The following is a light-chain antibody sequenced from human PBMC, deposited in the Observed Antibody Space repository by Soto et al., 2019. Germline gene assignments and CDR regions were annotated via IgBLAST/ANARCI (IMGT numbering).Light chain of an antibody. CDR3: QQTNSFPVT. V-gene: IGKV1D-12*01. J-gene: IGKJ5*01. CDR1: QGIGTW. Sequence: DVQVTQSPSFVSASVGDTVTITCRASQGIGTWLAWYQQKPGKAPNLLIYGASNLQSGVPPSFSGSGLGTHFKLTIVSLQPEDFASYLCQQTNSFPVTFGQGTRLEI. CDR2: GAS.